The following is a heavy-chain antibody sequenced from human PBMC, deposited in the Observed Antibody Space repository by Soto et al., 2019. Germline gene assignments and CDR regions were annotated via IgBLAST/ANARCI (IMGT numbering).Heavy chain of an antibody. V-gene: IGHV4-59*01. CDR1: GGSSSSYY. J-gene: IGHJ4*02. Sequence: QVQLQESGPGLVKPSETLSLTCTVSGGSSSSYYWSWIRQPPGKGLEWIGYIYYSGSTNYNPSLKSRVTISVDTSKNQFSLKLSSVTAADTAVYSCARGRYDYIWGSYDYWGQGTLVTVSS. D-gene: IGHD3-16*01. CDR2: IYYSGST. CDR3: ARGRYDYIWGSYDY.